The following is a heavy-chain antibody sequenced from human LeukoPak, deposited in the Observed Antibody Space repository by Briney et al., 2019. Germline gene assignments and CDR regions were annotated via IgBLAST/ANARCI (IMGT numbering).Heavy chain of an antibody. Sequence: SETLSLTCTVSGGSISNSSYYWGWIRQPPGKGLEWIGSMYYSGSTYYNPSLKSRVTMSVDTSKNQFSLKLSSVTAADTAVYYCARDLKGYDYGLDYWGQGTLVTVSS. CDR3: ARDLKGYDYGLDY. V-gene: IGHV4-39*07. CDR1: GGSISNSSYY. CDR2: MYYSGST. D-gene: IGHD5-12*01. J-gene: IGHJ4*02.